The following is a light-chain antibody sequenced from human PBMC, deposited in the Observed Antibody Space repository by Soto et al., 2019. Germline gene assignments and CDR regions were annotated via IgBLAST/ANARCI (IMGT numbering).Light chain of an antibody. J-gene: IGKJ5*01. V-gene: IGKV3-11*01. CDR2: DAS. CDR1: QSVSSY. Sequence: EIVLTQSPATLSLSPGESATLSCRASQSVSSYLAWYQQKPGQTPRLLIYDASNTATGIPARFSGSGSGTDFTLTLSSLEPEDFAVYYCQQRSNWPPITFGQGTRLEIK. CDR3: QQRSNWPPIT.